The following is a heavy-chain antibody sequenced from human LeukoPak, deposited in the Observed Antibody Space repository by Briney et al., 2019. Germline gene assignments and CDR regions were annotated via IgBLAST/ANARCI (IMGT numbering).Heavy chain of an antibody. CDR3: ARVYSYGYDRFFDY. CDR2: IYYSGST. CDR1: GGSVSSGSYY. Sequence: SETLSLTCTVSGGSVSSGSYYWSWIRQPPGKGLEWIGYIYYSGSTNYNPSLKSRVTISVDASKNQFSLKVSSVTAADTAVYYCARVYSYGYDRFFDYWGQGTLVTVSS. J-gene: IGHJ4*02. D-gene: IGHD5-18*01. V-gene: IGHV4-61*01.